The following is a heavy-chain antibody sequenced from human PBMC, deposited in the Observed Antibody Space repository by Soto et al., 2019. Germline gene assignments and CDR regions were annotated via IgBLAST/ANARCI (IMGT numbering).Heavy chain of an antibody. J-gene: IGHJ5*02. CDR1: GGSISSRGYY. CDR2: IYYSGST. CDR3: ATSNLFDP. Sequence: PSETLSLTGTVSGGSISSRGYYWGWIRQPPGKGLEWIGTIYYSGSTYYNPSLKSRVTISVDTSKNQFSLKLSSVTAADTVVYYCATSNLFDPRGQGTLVTVSS. V-gene: IGHV4-39*01.